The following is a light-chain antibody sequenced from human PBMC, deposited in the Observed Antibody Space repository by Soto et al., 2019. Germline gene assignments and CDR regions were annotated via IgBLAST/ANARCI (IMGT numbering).Light chain of an antibody. CDR1: SGHSSYA. J-gene: IGLJ2*01. Sequence: QPVLTQSPSASASLGASVKFTCTLRSGHSSYAIAWHQQQPEKGPRYLMKLNSDGSHSKGDGIPDRFSGSSSGAERYLTISSLQSEDEADYYCQTWGSGIRVVFGGGTKLTVL. CDR2: LNSDGSH. V-gene: IGLV4-69*01. CDR3: QTWGSGIRVV.